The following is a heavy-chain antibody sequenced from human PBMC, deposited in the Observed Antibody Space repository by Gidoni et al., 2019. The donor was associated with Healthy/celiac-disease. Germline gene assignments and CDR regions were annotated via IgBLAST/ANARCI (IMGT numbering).Heavy chain of an antibody. J-gene: IGHJ4*02. CDR3: ASGSSSWYFYFDY. CDR2: INHSGST. V-gene: IGHV4-34*01. Sequence: GLEWIGEINHSGSTNYNPSFKSRVTISVDTSKNQFSLKLSSVTAADTAVYYCASGSSSWYFYFDYWGQGTLVTVSS. D-gene: IGHD6-13*01.